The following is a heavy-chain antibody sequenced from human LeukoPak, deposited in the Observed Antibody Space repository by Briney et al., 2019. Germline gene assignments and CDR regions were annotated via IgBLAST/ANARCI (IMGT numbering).Heavy chain of an antibody. Sequence: PSETLSLTCAVSGYSISSGYYWGWIRPPPGKGLEWIGSIYHSGSTYYNPSLKSRVTISVDTSKNQFSLKLSSVTAADTAVYYCARGEQGYYDSFLYWGQGTLVTVSS. J-gene: IGHJ4*02. CDR3: ARGEQGYYDSFLY. D-gene: IGHD3-22*01. V-gene: IGHV4-38-2*01. CDR1: GYSISSGYY. CDR2: IYHSGST.